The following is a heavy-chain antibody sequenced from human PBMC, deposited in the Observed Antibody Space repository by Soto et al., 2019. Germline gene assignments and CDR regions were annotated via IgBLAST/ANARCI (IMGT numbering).Heavy chain of an antibody. Sequence: QVQLVQSGAEVKKPGASVKVSCKASGYTFSSYGSSWVRQAPGQRLEWMGWFNTYNGNTNYAQKVQGRVTMTTDTSTSTAYMELRSLRSDDTAVYYCARERGGYSYGDYWGQGALVTVSS. CDR3: ARERGGYSYGDY. CDR1: GYTFSSYG. V-gene: IGHV1-18*01. CDR2: FNTYNGNT. J-gene: IGHJ4*02. D-gene: IGHD5-18*01.